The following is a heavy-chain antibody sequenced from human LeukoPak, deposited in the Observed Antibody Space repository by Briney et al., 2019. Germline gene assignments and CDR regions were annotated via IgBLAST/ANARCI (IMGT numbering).Heavy chain of an antibody. CDR3: ARGKIGHNMIGVVSLATAFDI. D-gene: IGHD3-22*01. Sequence: GASVKVSCKASLYTFTSYGISCVRQAPGQGVEGMGWMSAYNGKTNYNPKLQSRVTITTDTATSQAYMELRSVSAEDTAVYYCARGKIGHNMIGVVSLATAFDIWGQGTMVTVSS. CDR2: MSAYNGKT. CDR1: LYTFTSYG. V-gene: IGHV1-18*01. J-gene: IGHJ3*02.